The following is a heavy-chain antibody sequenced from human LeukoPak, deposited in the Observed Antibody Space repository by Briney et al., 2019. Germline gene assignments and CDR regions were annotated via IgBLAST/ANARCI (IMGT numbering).Heavy chain of an antibody. V-gene: IGHV1-18*01. D-gene: IGHD3-22*01. J-gene: IGHJ4*02. Sequence: ASLKVSCKTSGYTFSSYGISWLRQAPGQGLEWMGWISAYKGDTDYSQKFQGRLTVTRDTSTSTAYMELQSLTSDDTAVYYCTRADTIVVAVAAPVASAFEYWGQGTLITVS. CDR2: ISAYKGDT. CDR3: TRADTIVVAVAAPVASAFEY. CDR1: GYTFSSYG.